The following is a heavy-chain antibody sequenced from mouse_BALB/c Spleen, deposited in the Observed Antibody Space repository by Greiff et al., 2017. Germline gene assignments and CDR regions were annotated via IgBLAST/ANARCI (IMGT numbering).Heavy chain of an antibody. CDR2: ISSGGSYT. D-gene: IGHD2-14*01. CDR3: TRDWDRYDIWFAY. J-gene: IGHJ3*01. Sequence: EVQLVESGGGLVKPGGSLKLSCAASGFTFSSYTMSWVRQTPEKRLEWVATISSGGSYTYYPDSVKGRFTISRDNAKNTLYLQMSSLKSEDTAMYYCTRDWDRYDIWFAYWGQGTLVTVSA. CDR1: GFTFSSYT. V-gene: IGHV5-6-4*01.